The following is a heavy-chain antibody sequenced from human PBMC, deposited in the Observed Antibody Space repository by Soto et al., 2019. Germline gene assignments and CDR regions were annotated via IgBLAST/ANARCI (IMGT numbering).Heavy chain of an antibody. D-gene: IGHD2-15*01. CDR1: GGTFSSYA. CDR3: ARSSPLPDYIGAFDI. CDR2: IIPIFGTA. J-gene: IGHJ3*02. Sequence: QVQLVQSGAEVKKPGSSVKVSCKASGGTFSSYAISWVRQAPGQGLEWMGGIIPIFGTANYAQKFQGRVTIXXDXSXXTAYMELSSLRSEDTAVYYCARSSPLPDYIGAFDIWGQGTMVTVSS. V-gene: IGHV1-69*12.